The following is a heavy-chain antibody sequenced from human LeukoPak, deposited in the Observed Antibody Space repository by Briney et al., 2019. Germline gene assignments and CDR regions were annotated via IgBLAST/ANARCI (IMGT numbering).Heavy chain of an antibody. CDR2: ISYDGSNK. J-gene: IGHJ4*02. CDR1: GFTFSSYA. D-gene: IGHD3-10*01. V-gene: IGHV3-30-3*01. CDR3: ARDLVLIWFGELFWGGLDY. Sequence: GGSLRLSCAASGFTFSSYAMHWVRQAPGKGLEWVAVISYDGSNKYYADSVKGRFTISRDNSKNTLYLQMNSLRAEDTAVYYCARDLVLIWFGELFWGGLDYWGQGTLVTVSS.